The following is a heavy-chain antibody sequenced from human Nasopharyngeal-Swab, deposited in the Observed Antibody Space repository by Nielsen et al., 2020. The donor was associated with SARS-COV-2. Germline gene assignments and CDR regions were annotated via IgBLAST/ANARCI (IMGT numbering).Heavy chain of an antibody. J-gene: IGHJ3*02. CDR2: INSDGSST. Sequence: GESLKISCAASGFNFSSYWLHWVRQAPGKGLVWVSRINSDGSSTMDADSVKGRFTISRDNAKNTLYLQMNSLRAEDTAVYYCARPGSSGSYDAFDIWGQGTMVTVSS. CDR3: ARPGSSGSYDAFDI. D-gene: IGHD6-19*01. CDR1: GFNFSSYW. V-gene: IGHV3-74*03.